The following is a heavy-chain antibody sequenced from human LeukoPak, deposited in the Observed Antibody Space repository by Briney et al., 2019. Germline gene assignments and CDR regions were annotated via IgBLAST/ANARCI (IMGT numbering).Heavy chain of an antibody. CDR2: INSDGSST. J-gene: IGHJ5*02. V-gene: IGHV3-74*01. D-gene: IGHD6-13*01. CDR3: ARDRIAAAGRGWFDP. Sequence: GGSLRLSCAASGFTFSSYWMHWVRQAPGKGLVWVSRINSDGSSTSYADSVKGRFTISRDNAKNTLYLQMNSLRAEDTAVYYCARDRIAAAGRGWFDPGGQGTLVTVSA. CDR1: GFTFSSYW.